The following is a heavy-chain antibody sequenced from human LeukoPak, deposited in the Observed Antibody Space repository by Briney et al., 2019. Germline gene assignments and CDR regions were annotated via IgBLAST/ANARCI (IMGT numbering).Heavy chain of an antibody. CDR2: INHSGST. J-gene: IGHJ4*02. V-gene: IGHV4-34*01. CDR3: ARVEGSYQLLYGCLDY. D-gene: IGHD2-2*02. Sequence: PSETLSLTCAVYGGSFSGYYWSWIRQPPGKGLEWIGEINHSGSTNYNPSPKSRVTISVDTSKNQFSLKLSSVTAADTAVYYCARVEGSYQLLYGCLDYWGQGTLVTVSS. CDR1: GGSFSGYY.